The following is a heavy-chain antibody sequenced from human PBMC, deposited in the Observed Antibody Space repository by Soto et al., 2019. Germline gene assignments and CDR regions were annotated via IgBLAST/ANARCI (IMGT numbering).Heavy chain of an antibody. CDR1: GFTFSTYD. J-gene: IGHJ6*02. V-gene: IGHV3-13*01. CDR2: IATDDDT. CDR3: ARAYYDNSGYPLGGMDV. D-gene: IGHD3-22*01. Sequence: PRGSLILSCVRFGFTFSTYDMHWVRQNVGKGQEWVPSIATDDDTYYLDSARGRFTISRADAKNSLYLQMDSLRAGDTAVYYCARAYYDNSGYPLGGMDVWGQGTMVTVSS.